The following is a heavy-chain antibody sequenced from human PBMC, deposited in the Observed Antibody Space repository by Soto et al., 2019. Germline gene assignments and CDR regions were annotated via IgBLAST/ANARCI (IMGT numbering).Heavy chain of an antibody. J-gene: IGHJ5*02. Sequence: ASVKVSCKASGYTFTSYYMHWVRQAPGQGLEWMGIINPSGGSTSYAQKFQGRVTMTRDTSTSTVYMELSSLRSEDTAVYYCARDGSGSYYVWLFRLGHWFDPWGQGTLVTVSS. CDR2: INPSGGST. CDR1: GYTFTSYY. V-gene: IGHV1-46*01. CDR3: ARDGSGSYYVWLFRLGHWFDP. D-gene: IGHD1-26*01.